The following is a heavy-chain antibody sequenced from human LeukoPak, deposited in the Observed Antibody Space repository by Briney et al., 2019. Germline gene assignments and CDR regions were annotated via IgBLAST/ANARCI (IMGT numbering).Heavy chain of an antibody. CDR2: ISAYNGNT. Sequence: GASVKVSCKASGYTFTSYGISWVRQAPGQGLEWMGWISAYNGNTNYAQKLQGRVTMTTDTSTSTAYMELRSLRSDDTAVYYCAKVRGDIVVVVAATPFDYWGQGTLVTVSS. D-gene: IGHD2-15*01. CDR1: GYTFTSYG. CDR3: AKVRGDIVVVVAATPFDY. V-gene: IGHV1-18*01. J-gene: IGHJ4*02.